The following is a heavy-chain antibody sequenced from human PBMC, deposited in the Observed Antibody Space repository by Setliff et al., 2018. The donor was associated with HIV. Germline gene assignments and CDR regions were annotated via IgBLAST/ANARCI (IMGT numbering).Heavy chain of an antibody. CDR3: ARHLWFYYVAESYGYFDY. CDR1: SYSISSGYY. V-gene: IGHV4-38-2*01. Sequence: PSETLSLTCAVSSYSISSGYYWGWIRQPPGKGLEWIGNIYHNGHTSYNPSLQSRVTISVDRSQNQFSLRLRSVTATYTAVYYCARHLWFYYVAESYGYFDYWGQGSLVTVSS. D-gene: IGHD3-10*01. J-gene: IGHJ4*02. CDR2: IYHNGHT.